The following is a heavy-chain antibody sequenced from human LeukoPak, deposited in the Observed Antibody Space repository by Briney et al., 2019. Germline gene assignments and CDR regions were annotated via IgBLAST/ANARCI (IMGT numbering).Heavy chain of an antibody. CDR2: IIPIFGTA. V-gene: IGHV1-69*05. Sequence: GASVKVSCKASGGTFSSYGISWVLQAPGQGLEWMGRIIPIFGTANYAQKFQGRVTITTEESTSTAYMELSSLRSEDTAVYYCASTRISGYQIGEYFQHWGQGTLVTVSS. J-gene: IGHJ1*01. D-gene: IGHD3-22*01. CDR3: ASTRISGYQIGEYFQH. CDR1: GGTFSSYG.